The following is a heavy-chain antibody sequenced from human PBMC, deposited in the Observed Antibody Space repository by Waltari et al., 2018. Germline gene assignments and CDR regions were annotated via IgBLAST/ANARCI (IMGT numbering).Heavy chain of an antibody. CDR3: ARDAHRIGYYYDSSGYSFIP. J-gene: IGHJ5*02. D-gene: IGHD3-22*01. Sequence: QVQLVQSGAEVKKPGASVKVSCKASGYTFTSYYMHWVRQAPGQGLEWMGIINPRGGSTSYAKKFQGQVTMTRDTSTSTVYMELSSLRSDDTAVYYCARDAHRIGYYYDSSGYSFIPWGQGTLVTVSS. CDR2: INPRGGST. V-gene: IGHV1-46*01. CDR1: GYTFTSYY.